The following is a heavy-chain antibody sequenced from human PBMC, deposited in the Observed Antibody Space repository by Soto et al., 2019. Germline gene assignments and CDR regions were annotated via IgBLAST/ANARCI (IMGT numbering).Heavy chain of an antibody. Sequence: GASVKVSCKASGYTFTSYDINWVRQATGQGLEWMGWMNPNSGNTGYSQKFQCRVTMTRNTSISTAYMELSSLRSEDTAVYYCRRGRYSCGYGYYYYRMDVWDQGTTVTVSS. D-gene: IGHD5-18*01. CDR1: GYTFTSYD. CDR3: RRGRYSCGYGYYYYRMDV. V-gene: IGHV1-8*01. CDR2: MNPNSGNT. J-gene: IGHJ6*02.